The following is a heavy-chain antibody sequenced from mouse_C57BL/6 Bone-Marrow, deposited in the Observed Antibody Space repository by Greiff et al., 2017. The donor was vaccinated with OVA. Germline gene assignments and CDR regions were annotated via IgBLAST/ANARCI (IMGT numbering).Heavy chain of an antibody. D-gene: IGHD1-1*01. J-gene: IGHJ3*01. Sequence: EVKLVESGGGLVKPGGSLKLSCAASGFTFSSYAMSWVRQTPEKRLEWVATISDGGSYTYYPDNVKGRFTITRDNAKNNLYLQMSHLKSEDTAMYYCARGLTYYCGSSSFAYWGQGTLVTVSA. CDR1: GFTFSSYA. V-gene: IGHV5-4*03. CDR3: ARGLTYYCGSSSFAY. CDR2: ISDGGSYT.